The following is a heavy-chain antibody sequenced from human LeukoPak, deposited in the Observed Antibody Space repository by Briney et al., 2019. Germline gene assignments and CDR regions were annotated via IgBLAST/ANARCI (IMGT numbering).Heavy chain of an antibody. CDR2: FDPEDGET. D-gene: IGHD3-9*01. V-gene: IGHV1-24*01. J-gene: IGHJ5*02. CDR3: ATLANYDILTGYYDNWFDP. Sequence: ASVKVSCKVSGYTLTELSMHWERQAPGEGLEWMGGFDPEDGETIYAQKFQGRVTMTEDTSTDTAYMELSSLRSEDTAVYYCATLANYDILTGYYDNWFDPWGQGTLVTVSS. CDR1: GYTLTELS.